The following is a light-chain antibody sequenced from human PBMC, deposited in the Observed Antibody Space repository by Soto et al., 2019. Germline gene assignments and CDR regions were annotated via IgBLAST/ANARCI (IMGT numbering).Light chain of an antibody. V-gene: IGKV3D-15*01. CDR2: GSS. CDR3: QQYYLWGLS. CDR1: QNVATN. Sequence: VMTQSPGNLSVSPGEGVTLFCRASQNVATNLAWYQVRPGQAPRLLIYGSSTRATGIPATFSGSGSGTHFSRTISSLQSEDCAIYYCQQYYLWGLSFGGGTKVEI. J-gene: IGKJ4*01.